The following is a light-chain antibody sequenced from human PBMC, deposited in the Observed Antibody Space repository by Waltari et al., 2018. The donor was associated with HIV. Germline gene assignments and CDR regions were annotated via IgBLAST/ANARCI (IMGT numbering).Light chain of an antibody. CDR1: QSVLYSSNNKNY. Sequence: DIVMTQSPDSLVVSLGERATINCKYSQSVLYSSNNKNYLAWYQQKPGQPPKLLIYGASTRESGVPYRFSGSGSGTDFTLTISSLQAEDVAVYYCQQYYSTPPTFGQGTKVEIK. CDR3: QQYYSTPPT. CDR2: GAS. J-gene: IGKJ1*01. V-gene: IGKV4-1*01.